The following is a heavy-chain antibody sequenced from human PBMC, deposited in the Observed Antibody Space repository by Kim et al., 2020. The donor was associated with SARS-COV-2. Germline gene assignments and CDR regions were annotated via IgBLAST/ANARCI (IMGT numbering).Heavy chain of an antibody. CDR2: ISAYNGNT. J-gene: IGHJ5*02. Sequence: ASVKVSCKASGYTFTSYGISWVRQAPGQGLEWMGWISAYNGNTNYAQKLQGRVTMTTDTSTSTAYMELRSLRSDDTAVYYCARYVGSYSSGYHNWIDPWGQGTLVTVSS. D-gene: IGHD3-22*01. CDR3: ARYVGSYSSGYHNWIDP. V-gene: IGHV1-18*01. CDR1: GYTFTSYG.